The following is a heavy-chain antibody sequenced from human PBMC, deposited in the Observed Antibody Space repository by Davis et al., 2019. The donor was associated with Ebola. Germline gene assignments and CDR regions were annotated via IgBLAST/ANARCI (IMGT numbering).Heavy chain of an antibody. Sequence: GGSLRLSCKGSGYSFTRYWIVWVRQMPGKGLECMGIIFPGDSDTRYSPSFQGQVTISADKSIGTAYLQWSSLKASDTAMYYCARGYWYFDLWGRGTLVTVSS. J-gene: IGHJ2*01. CDR1: GYSFTRYW. CDR3: ARGYWYFDL. V-gene: IGHV5-51*01. CDR2: IFPGDSDT.